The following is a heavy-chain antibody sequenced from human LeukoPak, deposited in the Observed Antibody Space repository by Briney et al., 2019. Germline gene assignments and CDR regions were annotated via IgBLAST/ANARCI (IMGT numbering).Heavy chain of an antibody. CDR3: ATALRSPYCSSISCSYKPTAFDI. J-gene: IGHJ3*02. D-gene: IGHD2-2*01. CDR1: GYTLIELS. V-gene: IGHV1-24*01. CDR2: FDPEDCET. Sequence: APVKVSCEVSGYTLIELSMHWVRQAPGKGLEWMGGFDPEDCETIYAQKFQGRVTMTEDTSTDTAYMELSSLRSEDTAVYYCATALRSPYCSSISCSYKPTAFDIWGQGTMVTVSS.